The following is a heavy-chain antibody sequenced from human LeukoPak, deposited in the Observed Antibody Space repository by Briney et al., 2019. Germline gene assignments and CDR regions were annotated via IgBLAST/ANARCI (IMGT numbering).Heavy chain of an antibody. V-gene: IGHV3-33*01. J-gene: IGHJ3*02. CDR3: ARTGYSSGWSFDDAFDI. D-gene: IGHD6-19*01. Sequence: GGSLRLSCAASGFTFSSYGMHRVRQAPGKGLEWVAVIWYDGSNKYYADSVKGRFTISRDNSKNTLYLQMNSLRAEDTAVYYCARTGYSSGWSFDDAFDIWGQGTMVAVSS. CDR1: GFTFSSYG. CDR2: IWYDGSNK.